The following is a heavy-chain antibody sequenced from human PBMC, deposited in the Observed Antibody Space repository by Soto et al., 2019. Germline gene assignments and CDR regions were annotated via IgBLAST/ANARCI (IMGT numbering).Heavy chain of an antibody. V-gene: IGHV4-34*01. Sequence: WETLSLTCDFYGVSFSSYYWNCIRQAPGKGPEWLGEINHSGSTNYNPSLKSRVTISLDTSKTQFSLKLTSVTAADTAVYYCARGQGRLTGTWFEAWGQGTLVTLSS. J-gene: IGHJ5*02. CDR3: ARGQGRLTGTWFEA. CDR1: GVSFSSYY. D-gene: IGHD1-7*01. CDR2: INHSGST.